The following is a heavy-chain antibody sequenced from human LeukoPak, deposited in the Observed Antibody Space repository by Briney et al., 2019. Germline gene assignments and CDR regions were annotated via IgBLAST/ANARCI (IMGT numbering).Heavy chain of an antibody. V-gene: IGHV1-69*05. CDR1: GGTFSSYA. D-gene: IGHD2-15*01. CDR3: ARGKGYCSGGSCYRPYYFDY. J-gene: IGHJ4*02. Sequence: SVKVSCKXSGGTFSSYAISWVRQAPGQGLEWMGRIIPIFGTANYSQKFQGRVTITTDESTSTAYMELSSLRSEDTAVYYCARGKGYCSGGSCYRPYYFDYWGQGTLVTVSS. CDR2: IIPIFGTA.